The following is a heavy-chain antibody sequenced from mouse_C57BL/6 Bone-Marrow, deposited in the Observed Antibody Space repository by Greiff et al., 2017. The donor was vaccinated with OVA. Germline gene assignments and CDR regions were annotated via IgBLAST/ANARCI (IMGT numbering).Heavy chain of an antibody. Sequence: DVHLVESGGGLVQPGESLKLSCESNEYEFPSHDMSWVRKTPEKRLELVAAINSDGGSTYYPDTMERRFIISRDNTKKTLYLQMSSLRSEDTALDYGARPRDSSGYVRYAMDYWGQGTSVTVSS. CDR1: EYEFPSHD. CDR3: ARPRDSSGYVRYAMDY. J-gene: IGHJ4*01. CDR2: INSDGGST. V-gene: IGHV5-2*01. D-gene: IGHD3-2*02.